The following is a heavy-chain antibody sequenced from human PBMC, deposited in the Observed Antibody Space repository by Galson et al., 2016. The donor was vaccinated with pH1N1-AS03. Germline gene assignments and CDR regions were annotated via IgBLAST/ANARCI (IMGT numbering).Heavy chain of an antibody. V-gene: IGHV4-34*01. J-gene: IGHJ6*02. CDR3: TRNCRVDYWYCTVGAMDV. CDR2: INQSGTT. Sequence: SETLSLTCGVSGGSLSGYDWSWIRQTPGKGLEWIGEINQSGTTNYNASLKSRVTISVDTSKNEFSLSLSSVTAADTGIYYCTRNCRVDYWYCTVGAMDVWGAWATVTVYS. CDR1: GGSLSGYD. D-gene: IGHD2-8*02.